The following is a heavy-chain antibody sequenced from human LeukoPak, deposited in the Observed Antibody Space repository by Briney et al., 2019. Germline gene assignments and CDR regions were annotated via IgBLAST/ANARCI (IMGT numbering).Heavy chain of an antibody. CDR1: GGSISSYY. J-gene: IGHJ4*02. D-gene: IGHD3-3*01. Sequence: SETLSLTCTVSGGSISSYYWSWIRQPPGKGLEWIGYIYYSRSTNYNPSLKSRVTISVDTSKNQFSLKLSSVTAADTAVYYCARHVTIFGVVSRNYFDYWGQGTLVTVSS. V-gene: IGHV4-59*08. CDR3: ARHVTIFGVVSRNYFDY. CDR2: IYYSRST.